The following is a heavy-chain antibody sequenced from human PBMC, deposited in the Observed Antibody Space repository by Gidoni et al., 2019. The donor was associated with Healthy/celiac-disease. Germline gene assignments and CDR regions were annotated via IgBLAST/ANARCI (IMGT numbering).Heavy chain of an antibody. V-gene: IGHV5-51*01. Sequence: EVQLVQSGAEVKKPGESLKISCKGSGYSFTSYWIGWVRQMPGKGLEWMGIIYPGDSDTRYSPSFQGQVTISADKSISTAYLQWSSLKASDTAMYYCARLVGEQQLVMGGYYYGMDVWGQGTTVTVSS. D-gene: IGHD6-13*01. CDR3: ARLVGEQQLVMGGYYYGMDV. J-gene: IGHJ6*02. CDR2: IYPGDSDT. CDR1: GYSFTSYW.